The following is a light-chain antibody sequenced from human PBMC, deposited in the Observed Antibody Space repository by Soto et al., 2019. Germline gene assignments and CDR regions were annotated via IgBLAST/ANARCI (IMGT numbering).Light chain of an antibody. V-gene: IGKV1-33*01. CDR1: QDISNY. J-gene: IGKJ5*01. CDR3: QQYDNLPIT. Sequence: DIQMTQSPSSLSASVGDRITITCQASQDISNYLNWYQQMPGKAPKLLIYDASNLETGVPSRFSGSGSGTDFTFTISNLQPEDIATYYCQQYDNLPITFGHGARLE. CDR2: DAS.